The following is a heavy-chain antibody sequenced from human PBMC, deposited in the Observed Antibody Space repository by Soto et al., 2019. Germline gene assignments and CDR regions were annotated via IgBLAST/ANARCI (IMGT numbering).Heavy chain of an antibody. V-gene: IGHV4-61*01. CDR3: AREGRLCNYNGIDV. J-gene: IGHJ6*02. CDR1: GGSVSSGSFY. D-gene: IGHD2-2*01. CDR2: IYYSGTT. Sequence: SETLSLTCTVSGGSVSSGSFYWTWIRQPPGKGLEWIGYIYYSGTTNYNPSLKSRVTMSVDRSRNQFSLQLSSVTAADTALYYCAREGRLCNYNGIDVWGQGTTVTVSS.